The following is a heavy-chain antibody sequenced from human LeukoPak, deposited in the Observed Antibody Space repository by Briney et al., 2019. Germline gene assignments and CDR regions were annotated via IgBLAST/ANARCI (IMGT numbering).Heavy chain of an antibody. CDR3: ARGGIINPFDM. J-gene: IGHJ3*02. V-gene: IGHV3-30*03. CDR2: ISYDGGNK. D-gene: IGHD3-10*01. CDR1: GFTFSSYG. Sequence: GGSLRLSCAASGFTFSSYGMHWVRQAPGKGLEWVAVISYDGGNKYYADSVKGRFTISRDNSKNTLYLQMNSLRAEDTAVYYCARGGIINPFDMWGQGTVVTVSP.